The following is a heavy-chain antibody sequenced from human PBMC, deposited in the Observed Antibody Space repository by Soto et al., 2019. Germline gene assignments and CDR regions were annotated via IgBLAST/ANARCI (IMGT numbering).Heavy chain of an antibody. CDR3: ARQGYCTNGVCYLFDY. D-gene: IGHD2-8*01. Sequence: SETLSLTCAVYGGSFSGYYWSWIRQPPGKGLEWIGEINHSGSTNYNPSLKSRVTISVDTSKNQFSLKLSSVTAADTAVYYCARQGYCTNGVCYLFDYWGQGTLVTVSS. CDR1: GGSFSGYY. CDR2: INHSGST. J-gene: IGHJ4*02. V-gene: IGHV4-34*01.